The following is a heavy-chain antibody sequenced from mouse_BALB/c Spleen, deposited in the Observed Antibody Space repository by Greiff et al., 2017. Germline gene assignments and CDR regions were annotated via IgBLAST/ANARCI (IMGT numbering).Heavy chain of an antibody. Sequence: EVQLQESGGGLVKPGGSLKLSCAASGFTFSSYAMSWVRQTPEKRLEWVATISSGGSYTYYPDSVKGRFTISRDNAKNTLYLQMSSMRSEDTAMYYCARNSRVEVAYWGQGTQVTVSA. CDR3: ARNSRVEVAY. J-gene: IGHJ3*01. CDR1: GFTFSSYA. V-gene: IGHV5-9-3*01. CDR2: ISSGGSYT.